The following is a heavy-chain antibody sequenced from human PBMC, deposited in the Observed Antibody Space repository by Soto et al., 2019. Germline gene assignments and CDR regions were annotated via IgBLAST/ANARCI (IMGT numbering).Heavy chain of an antibody. CDR1: GFTFYKYG. CDR3: AKDDSNRWYNYYAMDV. CDR2: ISHDGSNK. V-gene: IGHV3-30*18. Sequence: QVQLVESGGGVVQPGRSLRLSCAASGFTFYKYGMHWVRQAPGKGLEWVALISHDGSNKYYVDSVKGRFTIARDNSKNTVFLQMNSPRPEDTALYFCAKDDSNRWYNYYAMDVWGQGTTVTVSS. J-gene: IGHJ6*02. D-gene: IGHD3-22*01.